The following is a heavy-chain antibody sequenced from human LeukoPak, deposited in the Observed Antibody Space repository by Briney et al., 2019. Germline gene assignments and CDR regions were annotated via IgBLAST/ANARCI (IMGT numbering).Heavy chain of an antibody. CDR3: ARDLGTVTGNFDY. Sequence: PGRSLRLSCAASGFSFSTYGMHWVRQAPGKGLEWVSSISSSSSYIYYADSVKGRFTISRDNAKNSLYLQMNSLRAEDTAVYYCARDLGTVTGNFDYWGQGTLVTVSS. D-gene: IGHD4-17*01. CDR1: GFSFSTYG. CDR2: ISSSSSYI. V-gene: IGHV3-21*01. J-gene: IGHJ4*02.